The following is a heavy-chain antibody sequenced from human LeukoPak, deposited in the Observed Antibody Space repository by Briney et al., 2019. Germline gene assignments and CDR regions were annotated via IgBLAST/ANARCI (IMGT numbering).Heavy chain of an antibody. CDR3: ARVGRRDYYGSGSYYRHFDY. CDR2: ISSSSSTI. J-gene: IGHJ4*02. V-gene: IGHV3-48*01. CDR1: GFTFSSYS. D-gene: IGHD3-10*01. Sequence: GGSLRLSCAASGFTFSSYSMNWVRQAPGKGLEWVSYISSSSSTIYYADSVKGRFTISRDNAKNSLYLQMNSLRAEDTAVYYCARVGRRDYYGSGSYYRHFDYWGQGTLVTVSS.